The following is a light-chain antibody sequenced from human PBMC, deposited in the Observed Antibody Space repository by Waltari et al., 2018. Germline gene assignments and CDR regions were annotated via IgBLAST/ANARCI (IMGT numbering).Light chain of an antibody. CDR2: RNN. Sequence: QSVLTQPHSASGTPGPRVTLSSSGSSSHIGSNYVYWYQQLPGTAPKLLIYRNNQRRSGVPDRFSGSKSGTSASLAISGLRSEDEADYYCAAWDDSLSGPVFGGGTKLTVL. CDR1: SSHIGSNY. J-gene: IGLJ3*02. V-gene: IGLV1-47*01. CDR3: AAWDDSLSGPV.